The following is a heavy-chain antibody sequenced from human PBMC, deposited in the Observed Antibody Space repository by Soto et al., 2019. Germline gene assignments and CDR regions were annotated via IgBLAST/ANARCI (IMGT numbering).Heavy chain of an antibody. CDR3: ARGIAARGYYYYYMDV. Sequence: SVKVSCKASGVTFSSYTISWARQAPGQGLEWMGRIIPILGIANYAQKFQGRVTITADKSTSTAYMELSSLRSEDTAVYYCARGIAARGYYYYYMDVWGKGTTVTVSS. J-gene: IGHJ6*03. CDR1: GVTFSSYT. CDR2: IIPILGIA. D-gene: IGHD6-6*01. V-gene: IGHV1-69*02.